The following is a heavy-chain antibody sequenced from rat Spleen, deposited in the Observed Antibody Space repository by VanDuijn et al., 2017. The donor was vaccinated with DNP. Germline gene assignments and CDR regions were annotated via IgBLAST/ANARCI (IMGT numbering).Heavy chain of an antibody. CDR1: GFIFSDYY. CDR3: AREQHYHFDY. V-gene: IGHV5-20*01. D-gene: IGHD1-4*01. CDR2: ISHTDDTT. J-gene: IGHJ2*01. Sequence: EVQLVESGGGLVQPGKSLKLSCAASGFIFSDYYMAWVRQSPTKGLEWVAIISHTDDTTYYPDSVKGRFTISRDNAYSSLYLQMNSLNSEDTATYYCAREQHYHFDYWGQGVMVTVSS.